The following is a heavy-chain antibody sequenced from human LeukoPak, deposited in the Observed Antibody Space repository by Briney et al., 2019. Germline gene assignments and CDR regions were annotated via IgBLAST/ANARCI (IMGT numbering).Heavy chain of an antibody. D-gene: IGHD3-10*01. CDR3: ARDRFPYEWFGEFGSGAP. CDR2: ISYDGSNK. Sequence: PGGSLRLSCAASGFTFSSYAMHWVRQAPGKGLEWVAVISYDGSNKYYADSVKGRFTISRDNSKNTLYLQMNSLRAEDTAVYYCARDRFPYEWFGEFGSGAPWGQGTLVTVSS. V-gene: IGHV3-30-3*01. J-gene: IGHJ5*02. CDR1: GFTFSSYA.